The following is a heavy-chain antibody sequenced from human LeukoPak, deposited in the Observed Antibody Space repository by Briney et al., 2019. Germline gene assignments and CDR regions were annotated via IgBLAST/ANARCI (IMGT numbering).Heavy chain of an antibody. CDR2: ISGSGYSK. Sequence: GGSLRLSCAGSGFTIRDYSIGWCRQGQGKGPEWISHISGSGYSKYDANSVKGRFTISRDNAKGSVFLQMNSLRVEDTAVYYCARDRLANEGLQLFDFWGQGTLVTVSS. CDR3: ARDRLANEGLQLFDF. D-gene: IGHD5-24*01. V-gene: IGHV3-11*04. J-gene: IGHJ5*01. CDR1: GFTIRDYS.